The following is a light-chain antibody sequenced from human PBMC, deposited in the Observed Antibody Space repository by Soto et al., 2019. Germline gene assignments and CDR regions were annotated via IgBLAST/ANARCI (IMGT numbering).Light chain of an antibody. CDR3: QLRSDWPPTYT. CDR2: DTF. J-gene: IGKJ2*01. Sequence: EIVLTQSPATLSLSPGTGATLSCRASQIVTSSVARYQQRPGQAPRLLIYDTFTRATGIPARFSAKGAGTDFTLTISSLEPEDSAVYFCQLRSDWPPTYTFGQGTKLE. V-gene: IGKV3-11*01. CDR1: QIVTSS.